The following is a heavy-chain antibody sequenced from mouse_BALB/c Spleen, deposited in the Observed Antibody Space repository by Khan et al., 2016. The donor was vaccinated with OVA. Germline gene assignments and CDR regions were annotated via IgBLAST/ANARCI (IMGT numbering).Heavy chain of an antibody. CDR2: INPTTVYS. J-gene: IGHJ3*01. D-gene: IGHD2-14*01. Sequence: QVQLQQSGAELARPGASVKMSCRASGYTFSNYTIHWVKQRPGQGLEWIGYINPTTVYSHYNQKLKDKATLTADKSSSTAYMQLSSLTSEDSAVYYCASYYRYPAWFAYWGQGTLVTVSA. CDR1: GYTFSNYT. V-gene: IGHV1-4*01. CDR3: ASYYRYPAWFAY.